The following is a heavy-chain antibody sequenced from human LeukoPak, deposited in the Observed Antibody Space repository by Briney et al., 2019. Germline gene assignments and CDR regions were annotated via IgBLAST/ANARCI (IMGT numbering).Heavy chain of an antibody. CDR2: ISSSSSYI. CDR3: ARGGDYYDSSGYYYDIDY. V-gene: IGHV3-21*01. Sequence: PGGSLRLSCAAPGFTFSTYTMNWVRQAPGKGLEWVSSISSSSSYIYYADSVKGRFTISRDNAKNSLYLQMNSLRAEDTAVYYCARGGDYYDSSGYYYDIDYWGQGTLVTVSS. CDR1: GFTFSTYT. D-gene: IGHD3-22*01. J-gene: IGHJ4*02.